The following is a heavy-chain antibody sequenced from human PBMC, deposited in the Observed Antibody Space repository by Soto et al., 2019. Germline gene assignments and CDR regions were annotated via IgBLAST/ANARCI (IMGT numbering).Heavy chain of an antibody. CDR1: GGSFSGYY. D-gene: IGHD4-17*01. J-gene: IGHJ4*02. CDR3: ARGAPSDYGDYAGVFDY. V-gene: IGHV4-34*01. Sequence: SETLSLTCAVYGGSFSGYYWSWIRQPPGKGLEWIGEINHSGSTNYNPSLKSRVTISVDTSKNQFSLRLSSVTAADTAVYYCARGAPSDYGDYAGVFDYWGQGNMVTVSS. CDR2: INHSGST.